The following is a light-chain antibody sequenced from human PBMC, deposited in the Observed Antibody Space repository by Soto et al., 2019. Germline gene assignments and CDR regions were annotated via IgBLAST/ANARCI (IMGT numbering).Light chain of an antibody. Sequence: VWARSAGARSLSPGGRATRACRASQSVSSAYLAWYQQRPGQAPRLLIYAASIRATGIPDRFSGSGSATNFTLPLSRPAPQAFALSYCQQPHTSPPTFAQGTKVDIK. CDR2: AAS. CDR3: QQPHTSPPT. V-gene: IGKV3-20*01. J-gene: IGKJ1*01. CDR1: QSVSSAY.